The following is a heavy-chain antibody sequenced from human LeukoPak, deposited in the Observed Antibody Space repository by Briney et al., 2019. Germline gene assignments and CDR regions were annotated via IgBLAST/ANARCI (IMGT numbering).Heavy chain of an antibody. CDR2: INHSGST. CDR1: GVSFSGYY. Sequence: SETLSLTCAVYGVSFSGYYWSWIRQPPGKGLEWIGEINHSGSTNYNPSLKSRVTIPVDTSKNQFSLKLSSVTAADTAVYYCARVGVTTAPYTYWGQGTLVTVSS. J-gene: IGHJ4*02. D-gene: IGHD1-26*01. CDR3: ARVGVTTAPYTY. V-gene: IGHV4-34*01.